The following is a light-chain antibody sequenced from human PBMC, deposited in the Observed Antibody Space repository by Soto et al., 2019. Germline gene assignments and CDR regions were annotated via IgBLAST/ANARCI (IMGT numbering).Light chain of an antibody. CDR2: EVT. J-gene: IGLJ3*02. CDR1: SSDVGGYNY. Sequence: QSALTQPASVSGSPGQSITISCTGTSSDVGGYNYVSWYQQHPDKAPILIIYEVTNRPSGVSYRFSASKSGNTASLTISGLQAEDEADYFCSSYTSSSTFAVFGGGTKLTVL. V-gene: IGLV2-14*01. CDR3: SSYTSSSTFAV.